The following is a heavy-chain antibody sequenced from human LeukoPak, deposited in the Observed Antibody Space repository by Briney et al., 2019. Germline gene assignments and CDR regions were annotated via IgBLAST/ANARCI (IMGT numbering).Heavy chain of an antibody. CDR1: GFSFSSHE. V-gene: IGHV3-48*03. CDR2: ISDSGSTI. CDR3: AREGYSGILGAFDI. J-gene: IGHJ3*02. D-gene: IGHD1-26*01. Sequence: GGSLRLSCAASGFSFSSHEMHWVRQAPGKGLEWLSYISDSGSTIHTADSVKGRFSSSRDNAKGSLYLQLNSLRAEDTAVYYCAREGYSGILGAFDIWGQGTMVTVSS.